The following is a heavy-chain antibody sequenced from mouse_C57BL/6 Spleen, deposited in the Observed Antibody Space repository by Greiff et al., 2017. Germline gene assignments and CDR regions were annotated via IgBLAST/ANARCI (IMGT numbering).Heavy chain of an antibody. CDR3: DSLYYGSSYAMDY. Sequence: VHLVESGPGLVQPSQSLSITCTVSGFSLTSYGVHWVRQSPGKGLEWLGVIWSGGSTDYNAAFISRLSISKDNSKSQVFFRMNSLQADDTAIYYCDSLYYGSSYAMDYWGQGTSVTVSS. CDR2: IWSGGST. J-gene: IGHJ4*01. V-gene: IGHV2-2*01. CDR1: GFSLTSYG. D-gene: IGHD1-1*01.